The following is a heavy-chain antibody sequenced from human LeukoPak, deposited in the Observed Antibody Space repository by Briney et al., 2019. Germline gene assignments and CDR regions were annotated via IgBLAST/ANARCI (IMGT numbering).Heavy chain of an antibody. J-gene: IGHJ6*03. CDR3: ARDAHDILTGYYRDYYYYYMDV. CDR2: IYYSGST. D-gene: IGHD3-9*01. V-gene: IGHV4-39*02. CDR1: GGSISSSSYY. Sequence: SETLSLTCTVSGGSISSSSYYWGWIRQPPGKGLEWIGSIYYSGSTYYNPSLKSRVTISVDTSKNQFSLKLSSVTAADTAVYYCARDAHDILTGYYRDYYYYYMDVWGKGTTVTVSS.